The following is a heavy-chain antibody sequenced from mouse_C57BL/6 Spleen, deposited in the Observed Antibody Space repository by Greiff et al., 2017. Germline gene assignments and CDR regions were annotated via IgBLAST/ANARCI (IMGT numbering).Heavy chain of an antibody. CDR2: IDPSDSET. Sequence: QVQLQQPGAELVRPGSSVKLSCKASGYTFTSYWMHWVKQRPIQGLEWIGNIDPSDSETHYNQKFKDKATLTVDKSSSTAYMQLSSLTSEDSAVYYCARLATGGLDYWGQGTTLTVSS. D-gene: IGHD4-1*01. CDR1: GYTFTSYW. J-gene: IGHJ2*01. CDR3: ARLATGGLDY. V-gene: IGHV1-52*01.